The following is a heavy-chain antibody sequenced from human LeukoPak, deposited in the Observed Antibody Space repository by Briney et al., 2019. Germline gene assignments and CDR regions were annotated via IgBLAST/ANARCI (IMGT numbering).Heavy chain of an antibody. J-gene: IGHJ3*02. D-gene: IGHD3-3*01. V-gene: IGHV3-53*04. CDR1: GFTVSSNY. Sequence: GGSLRLSCAASGFTVSSNYMSWVRQAPGKGLEWVSVTYSGGSTYYADSVKGRFTISRHNSKNTLYLQMNSLRAEDTAVYYCARVLREACDIWGQGTMVTVSS. CDR2: TYSGGST. CDR3: ARVLREACDI.